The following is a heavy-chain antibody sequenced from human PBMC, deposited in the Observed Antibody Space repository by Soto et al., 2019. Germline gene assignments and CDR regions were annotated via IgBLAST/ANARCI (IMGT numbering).Heavy chain of an antibody. CDR3: AREESSSRAKFPLGVGGYYGMDV. CDR1: GGTFSSYT. J-gene: IGHJ6*02. V-gene: IGHV1-69*04. D-gene: IGHD6-13*01. CDR2: IIPILGIA. Sequence: GASVKVSCKASGGTFSSYTISWVRQAPGQGLEWMGRIIPILGIANYAQKFQGRVTITADKSTSTAYMELSSLRSEDTAVYYCAREESSSRAKFPLGVGGYYGMDVWGQGTTVTVSS.